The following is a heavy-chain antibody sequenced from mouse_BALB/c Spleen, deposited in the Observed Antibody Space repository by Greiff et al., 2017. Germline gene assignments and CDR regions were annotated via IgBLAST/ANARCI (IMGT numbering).Heavy chain of an antibody. CDR3: ARGGGNGGFAY. V-gene: IGHV1-80*01. CDR2: IYPGDGDT. J-gene: IGHJ3*01. Sequence: QVQLQQSGAELVRPGSSVKISCKASGYAFSSYWMNWVKQRPGQGLEWIGHIYPGDGDTNYNGKFKGKATLTADKSSSTAYMQLSSLTSEDSAVYFCARGGGNGGFAYWGQGTLVTVSA. CDR1: GYAFSSYW. D-gene: IGHD2-1*01.